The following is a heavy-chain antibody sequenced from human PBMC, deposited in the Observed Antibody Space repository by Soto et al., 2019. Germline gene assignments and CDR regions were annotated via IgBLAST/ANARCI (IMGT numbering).Heavy chain of an antibody. CDR2: ISPYSGYT. Sequence: ASVKVSCKGFGYSFMKYGINWVRQAPGQGLEWVGWISPYSGYTHSAQKFHGRLTLTTGTAASTAYMELRILRSADTALYYCAREASVIIPDAQPSRFDSWGQGTLVTVSS. CDR1: GYSFMKYG. CDR3: AREASVIIPDAQPSRFDS. V-gene: IGHV1-18*01. J-gene: IGHJ4*02. D-gene: IGHD2-2*01.